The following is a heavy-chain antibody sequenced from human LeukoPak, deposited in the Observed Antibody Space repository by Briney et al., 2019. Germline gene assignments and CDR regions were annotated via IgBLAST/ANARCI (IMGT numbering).Heavy chain of an antibody. CDR3: ARAASGSYFRYYDY. Sequence: PSETLSLTRAVYGGSFSGYYWSWIRQPPGKGLEWIGEINHSGSTNYNPSLKSRVTISVDTSKNQFSLKLSSVTAADTAVYYCARAASGSYFRYYDYWGQGTLVTVSS. V-gene: IGHV4-34*01. CDR1: GGSFSGYY. D-gene: IGHD1-26*01. J-gene: IGHJ4*02. CDR2: INHSGST.